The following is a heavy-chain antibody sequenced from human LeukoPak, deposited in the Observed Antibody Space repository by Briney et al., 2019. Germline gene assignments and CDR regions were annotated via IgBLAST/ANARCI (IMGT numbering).Heavy chain of an antibody. Sequence: GASVKVSCKTSGYTFTSYGVSWVRQAPGQRLEWMGWISTYNYNTYFAQKFRGRVTLTKGTSTSTVYMELRNLRSDDSAIYYCARQVDTTMALPDYWGQGTLVTVSS. CDR3: ARQVDTTMALPDY. J-gene: IGHJ4*02. V-gene: IGHV1-18*01. CDR1: GYTFTSYG. CDR2: ISTYNYNT. D-gene: IGHD5-18*01.